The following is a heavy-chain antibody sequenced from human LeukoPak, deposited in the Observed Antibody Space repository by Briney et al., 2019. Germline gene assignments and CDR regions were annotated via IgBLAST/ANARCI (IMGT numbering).Heavy chain of an antibody. J-gene: IGHJ4*02. D-gene: IGHD6-19*01. CDR1: GFSVGTNY. CDR2: VYGGGTT. Sequence: PGGSLRLSCAASGFSVGTNYVSWVRQGPGKGLEWVSVVYGGGTTYYADSVKGRFAISRDNSMNKVHLQMDSLRDEDTAVYYCAKGTSVAGTIFGYWGQGTLVTVSS. CDR3: AKGTSVAGTIFGY. V-gene: IGHV3-66*01.